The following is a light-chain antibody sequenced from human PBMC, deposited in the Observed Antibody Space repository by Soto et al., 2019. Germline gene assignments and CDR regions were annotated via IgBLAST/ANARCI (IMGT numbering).Light chain of an antibody. CDR2: GAS. Sequence: EIVLTQSPCILSLSPGERATLSCRASQSVSNDFLACYQQKPGQAPRLLIYGASTRATDVPDRFSGSGSGADFTLTISRLEPEDFAVYYCQQYGSSPPRTFGQGTKVDIK. CDR1: QSVSNDF. J-gene: IGKJ1*01. V-gene: IGKV3-20*01. CDR3: QQYGSSPPRT.